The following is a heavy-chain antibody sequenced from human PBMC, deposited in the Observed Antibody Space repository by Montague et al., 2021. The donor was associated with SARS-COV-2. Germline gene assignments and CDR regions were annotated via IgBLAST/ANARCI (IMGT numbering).Heavy chain of an antibody. J-gene: IGHJ6*02. CDR2: MYYSGST. D-gene: IGHD3-10*01. V-gene: IGHV4-39*07. CDR1: GGSISSSNYY. Sequence: SETLSLTCTVYGGSISSSNYYWGWISQPPGKGLEWIGNMYYSGSTYYNPSLKSRVTISIDTSKNQFSLKLSSVTAADTAVYYCARDDIVLQGVTKGMDVWGQGTTVTVSS. CDR3: ARDDIVLQGVTKGMDV.